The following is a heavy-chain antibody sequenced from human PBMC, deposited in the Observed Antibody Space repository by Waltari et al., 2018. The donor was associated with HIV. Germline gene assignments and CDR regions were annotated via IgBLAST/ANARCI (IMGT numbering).Heavy chain of an antibody. CDR2: ISYDGSNK. CDR1: GFTFSRSD. D-gene: IGHD3-22*01. V-gene: IGHV3-30*01. Sequence: QVPLVESGGGVVQPGRSLRLSCAASGFTFSRSDMHWVRQAPGKELEWVAVISYDGSNKYYADSVKGRFTISRDNSKNTLYLQMNSLRAEDTAVYYCARDQTMTRAFDIWGQGTMVTVSS. CDR3: ARDQTMTRAFDI. J-gene: IGHJ3*02.